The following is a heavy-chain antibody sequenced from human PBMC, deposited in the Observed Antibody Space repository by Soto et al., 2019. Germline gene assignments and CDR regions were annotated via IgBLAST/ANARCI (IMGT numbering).Heavy chain of an antibody. CDR1: GFTFRTYW. V-gene: IGHV3-7*01. D-gene: IGHD5-18*01. CDR2: INLDGSEK. Sequence: EVQLVESGGGLVQPGGSLRLSCAASGFTFRTYWLSWVRQVPGKGLEWVANINLDGSEKNYVDSVKGRFTISRDNDRNSLYLQMRSLRAEDTALYYCARDGSTSWYSYDYHGMDVWGQGTTVTVSS. CDR3: ARDGSTSWYSYDYHGMDV. J-gene: IGHJ6*02.